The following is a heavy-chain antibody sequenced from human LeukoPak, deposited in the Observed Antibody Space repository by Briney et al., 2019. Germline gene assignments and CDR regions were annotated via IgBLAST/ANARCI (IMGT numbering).Heavy chain of an antibody. CDR2: ISGSGGST. CDR1: GFTFSTYS. Sequence: GGSLRLSCAASGFTFSTYSMNWVRQAPGKGLEWVSAISGSGGSTYYADSVKGRFTISRDNSKNTLYLQMNSLRAEDTAVYYCAKDVDFVVVAATLDYWGQGTLVTVSS. CDR3: AKDVDFVVVAATLDY. J-gene: IGHJ4*02. D-gene: IGHD2-15*01. V-gene: IGHV3-23*01.